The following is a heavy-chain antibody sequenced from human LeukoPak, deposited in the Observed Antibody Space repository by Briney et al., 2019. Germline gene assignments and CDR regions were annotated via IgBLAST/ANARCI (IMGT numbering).Heavy chain of an antibody. J-gene: IGHJ3*02. Sequence: PGGSLRLSCAASGFTFSSYAMHWVRQAPGKGLEWVAVISYDGSNKYYADSVKGRFTISRDNSKNTLYLQMNSLRAEDTAAYYCHTGSGSYYVDAFDIWGQGTMVTVSS. CDR2: ISYDGSNK. V-gene: IGHV3-30-3*01. CDR3: HTGSGSYYVDAFDI. D-gene: IGHD3-10*01. CDR1: GFTFSSYA.